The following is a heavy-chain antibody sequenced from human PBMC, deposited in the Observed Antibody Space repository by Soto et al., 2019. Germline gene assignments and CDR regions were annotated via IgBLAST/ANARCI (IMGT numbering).Heavy chain of an antibody. CDR3: ARRARTATTNWGAFDV. Sequence: EVQLLESGGGLVQPGGSLRLYCAASGFTFNTYVMNWVRQDPGKGLEWVSTISYSADKTHYADSVKGRFTISRDNSRDTLILQLNSLRADDAAGYYCARRARTATTNWGAFDVWGQGTMVPVSS. D-gene: IGHD1-7*01. J-gene: IGHJ3*01. CDR2: ISYSADKT. CDR1: GFTFNTYV. V-gene: IGHV3-23*01.